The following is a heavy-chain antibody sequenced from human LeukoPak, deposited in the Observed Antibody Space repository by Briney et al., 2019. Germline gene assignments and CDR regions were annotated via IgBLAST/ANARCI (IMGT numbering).Heavy chain of an antibody. J-gene: IGHJ4*02. CDR3: ARTPLAYYYDSSEGAGDY. CDR2: INHSGST. CDR1: GGSFSGYY. V-gene: IGHV4-34*01. D-gene: IGHD3-22*01. Sequence: SETLSLTCAVYGGSFSGYYWSWIRQPPGKGLEWIGEINHSGSTNYNPSLKSRVTISVDTSKNQFSLKLGSVTAADTAVYYCARTPLAYYYDSSEGAGDYWGQGTLVTVSS.